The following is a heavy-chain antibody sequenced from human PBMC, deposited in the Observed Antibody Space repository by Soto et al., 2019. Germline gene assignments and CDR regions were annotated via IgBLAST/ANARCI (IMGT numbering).Heavy chain of an antibody. D-gene: IGHD1-26*01. J-gene: IGHJ4*02. Sequence: SETLSLTCTVSNDSISSYYWSWIRQPPGKGLEWIGYIYYSGSTNYNPSLKSRVTISVDTSKNQFSLRLSSVTAADTAVYYCARETGDSGSYSRPYYFDYWGQGTLVTVSS. CDR3: ARETGDSGSYSRPYYFDY. CDR2: IYYSGST. CDR1: NDSISSYY. V-gene: IGHV4-59*01.